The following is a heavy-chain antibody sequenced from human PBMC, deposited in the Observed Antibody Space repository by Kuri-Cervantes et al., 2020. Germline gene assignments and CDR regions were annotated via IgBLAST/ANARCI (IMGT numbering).Heavy chain of an antibody. CDR3: ARISRGYSGYGALDY. V-gene: IGHV3-48*03. Sequence: GGSLRLSCAASGFTFSSYAMSWVRQAPGKGLEWVSYISSSGSTIYYADSVKGRFTISRDNAKNSLYLQMNSLRAEDTAVYYCARISRGYSGYGALDYWGQGTLVTVSS. D-gene: IGHD5-12*01. CDR2: ISSSGSTI. CDR1: GFTFSSYA. J-gene: IGHJ4*02.